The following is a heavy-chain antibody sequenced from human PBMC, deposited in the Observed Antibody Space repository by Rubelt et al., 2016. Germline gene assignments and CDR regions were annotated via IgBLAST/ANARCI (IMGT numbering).Heavy chain of an antibody. J-gene: IGHJ6*02. Sequence: ISGSGGSTYYADSVKGRFTISRDNAKNSLYLQMNSLRAEDTAVYYCARDLDIVVVPAAKGADYYYYGMDVWGQGTTVTVSS. CDR3: ARDLDIVVVPAAKGADYYYYGMDV. CDR2: ISGSGGST. V-gene: IGHV3-11*04. D-gene: IGHD2-2*01.